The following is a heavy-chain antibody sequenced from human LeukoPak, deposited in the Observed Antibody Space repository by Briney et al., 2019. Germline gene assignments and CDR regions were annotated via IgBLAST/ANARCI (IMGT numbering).Heavy chain of an antibody. Sequence: ASVTVSCKVPGYTLTELSMHWVRQAPGKGLEWMGGFDPEDGETIYAQKFQGRVTMTEDTSTDTAYMELSSLRSEDTAVYYCATGLNPYYYDSSGSGSVDYWGQGTLVTVSS. D-gene: IGHD3-22*01. CDR3: ATGLNPYYYDSSGSGSVDY. V-gene: IGHV1-24*01. J-gene: IGHJ4*01. CDR2: FDPEDGET. CDR1: GYTLTELS.